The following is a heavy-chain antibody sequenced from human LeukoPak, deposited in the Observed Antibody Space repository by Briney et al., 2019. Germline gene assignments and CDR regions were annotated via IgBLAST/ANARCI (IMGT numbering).Heavy chain of an antibody. V-gene: IGHV3-21*01. J-gene: IGHJ4*02. CDR1: GFTFSSYS. CDR3: ARGHNGYHPID. D-gene: IGHD5-12*01. CDR2: ISSSSSYI. Sequence: VGSLRLSCAASGFTFSSYSMNWVRQAPGKGLEWVSSISSSSSYIYYADSVKGRFTISRDNAKNSLYLQVNSLRAEDTAVYYCARGHNGYHPIDWGQGTLVTVSS.